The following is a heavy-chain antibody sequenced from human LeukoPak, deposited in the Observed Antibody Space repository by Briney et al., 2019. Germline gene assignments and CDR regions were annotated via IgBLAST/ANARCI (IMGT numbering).Heavy chain of an antibody. J-gene: IGHJ4*02. CDR3: AKGGPTGSNYFDF. V-gene: IGHV3-23*01. D-gene: IGHD1-26*01. CDR2: ISGSGYYS. CDR1: EFTFDNYA. Sequence: PGGSLGLSCAASEFTFDNYAMSWVRQAPGKGLEWVSVISGSGYYSYYADSVKGRFTVSRDNSKTTLYLQMNRLRADDTAVYYCAKGGPTGSNYFDFWGQGTLVTVSS.